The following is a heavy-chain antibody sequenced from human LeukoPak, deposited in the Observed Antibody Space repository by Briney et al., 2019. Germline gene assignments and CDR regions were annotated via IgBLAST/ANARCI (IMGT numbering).Heavy chain of an antibody. CDR2: IIPIFGTA. D-gene: IGHD6-6*01. Sequence: ASVKVSCKASGGTFSSYAISWVRQAPGRGLEWMGGIIPIFGTANYAQKFQGRVTITADESTSTAYMELSSLRSEDTAVYYCARDPDKYSSSSGGYWGQGTLVTVSS. J-gene: IGHJ4*02. CDR3: ARDPDKYSSSSGGY. CDR1: GGTFSSYA. V-gene: IGHV1-69*13.